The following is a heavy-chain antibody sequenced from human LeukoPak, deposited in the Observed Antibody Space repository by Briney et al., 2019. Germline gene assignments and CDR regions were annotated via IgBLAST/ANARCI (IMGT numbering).Heavy chain of an antibody. J-gene: IGHJ4*02. CDR2: ISGSGGST. CDR3: AKDLRIAAAGRVSDY. V-gene: IGHV3-23*01. D-gene: IGHD6-13*01. Sequence: GGSLRLSCAASGFTFSSYAMSWVRQAPGKGLEWVSAISGSGGSTYYADSVKGRFTISRDNSKNTLYPQMNSLRAEDTAVYYCAKDLRIAAAGRVSDYWGQGTLVTVSS. CDR1: GFTFSSYA.